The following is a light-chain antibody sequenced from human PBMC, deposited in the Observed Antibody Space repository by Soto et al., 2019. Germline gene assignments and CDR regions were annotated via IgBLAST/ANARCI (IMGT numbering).Light chain of an antibody. CDR3: QQYNSYSGT. Sequence: DIQMTQSPYTLSASVGDRFTVTCRASQSISSRLAWYQEKPGKAPRLLIYEASSLESGVPSRFSGSGSGTEFTLTISSLQPDDFATYYCQQYNSYSGTFGQGTKVDIK. J-gene: IGKJ1*01. CDR2: EAS. V-gene: IGKV1-5*03. CDR1: QSISSR.